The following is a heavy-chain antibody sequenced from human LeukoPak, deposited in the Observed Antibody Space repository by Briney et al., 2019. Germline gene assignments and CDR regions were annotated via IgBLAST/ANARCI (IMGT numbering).Heavy chain of an antibody. CDR1: GASISNYY. J-gene: IGHJ4*02. V-gene: IGHV4-59*01. D-gene: IGHD2-2*01. Sequence: PSETLSLACTVSGASISNYYWSWIRQPPGKWMEWNGYIYYSAKTNYNPPLKSRVNISVDTSKNQFSLKLNSADTAVYYCARVRYCSTNRCYDREFDNWGQRTLVTVSS. CDR3: ARVRYCSTNRCYDREFDN. CDR2: IYYSAKT.